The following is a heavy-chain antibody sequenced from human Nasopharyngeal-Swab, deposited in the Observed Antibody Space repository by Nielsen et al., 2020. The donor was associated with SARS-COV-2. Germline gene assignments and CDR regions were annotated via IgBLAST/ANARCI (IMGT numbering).Heavy chain of an antibody. CDR2: ISSSSSTI. Sequence: GESLKISCAASGFTFSSYSMSWVRQAPGKGLEWVSYISSSSSTIYYADSVKGRFTISRDNAKNSLYLQMNSLRAEDTAVYYCARDMSDYGDYAYNWFDPWGQGTLVTVSS. D-gene: IGHD4-17*01. CDR1: GFTFSSYS. J-gene: IGHJ5*02. V-gene: IGHV3-48*01. CDR3: ARDMSDYGDYAYNWFDP.